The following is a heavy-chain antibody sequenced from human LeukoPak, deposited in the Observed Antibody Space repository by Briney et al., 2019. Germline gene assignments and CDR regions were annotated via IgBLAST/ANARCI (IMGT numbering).Heavy chain of an antibody. J-gene: IGHJ5*02. Sequence: PSETLSLTCAVSGDSVSSGGYYWTWIRQHPGKGLEWIGNIYYSGSTYYNPSLRGRVIISVDTSKNQFSLKLNSVTAADTAGYYCARDEGWFDPWGQGALVTVSS. CDR3: ARDEGWFDP. V-gene: IGHV4-31*11. CDR1: GDSVSSGGYY. CDR2: IYYSGST.